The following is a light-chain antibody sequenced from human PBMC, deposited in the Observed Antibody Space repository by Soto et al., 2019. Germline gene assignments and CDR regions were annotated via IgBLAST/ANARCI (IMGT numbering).Light chain of an antibody. CDR1: QSVSSN. CDR2: GAS. Sequence: EIVMTQSPATLSVSPGERATLSRRASQSVSSNLAWYHQKPGQAPRLLIYGASTRATGIPARFSGSGSGTEFTLTISSLQSEDFAVYYCQQYNSWPWTFGQGTKVDIK. V-gene: IGKV3-15*01. CDR3: QQYNSWPWT. J-gene: IGKJ1*01.